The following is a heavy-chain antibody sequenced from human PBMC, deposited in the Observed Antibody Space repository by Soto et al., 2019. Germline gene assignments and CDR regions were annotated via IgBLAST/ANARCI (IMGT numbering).Heavy chain of an antibody. D-gene: IGHD2-15*01. V-gene: IGHV4-59*01. CDR2: IYYSGST. CDR1: GGSISSYY. J-gene: IGHJ5*02. CDR3: ARGTPYCSGGSCYNWFDP. Sequence: KPSETLSLTCTVSGGSISSYYWSWIRQPPGKGLEWIGYIYYSGSTNYNPSLKSRVTISVDTSKNQFSLKLSSVTAADTAVYYCARGTPYCSGGSCYNWFDPWGQGTLVTVSS.